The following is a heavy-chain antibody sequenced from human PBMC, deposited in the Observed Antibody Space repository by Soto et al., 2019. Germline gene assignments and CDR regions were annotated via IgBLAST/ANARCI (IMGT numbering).Heavy chain of an antibody. Sequence: GGSLRLSCAVSGFIFSNYPMSWVRQAPGKGLEWVSSVSPSGSNTYYADSVKGRFTMSRDNSENRLHLQMNSLRAGDTAVYFCARRDNSGWYSLDYWGQGTPVTVS. CDR2: VSPSGSNT. J-gene: IGHJ4*02. V-gene: IGHV3-23*01. CDR3: ARRDNSGWYSLDY. D-gene: IGHD6-19*01. CDR1: GFIFSNYP.